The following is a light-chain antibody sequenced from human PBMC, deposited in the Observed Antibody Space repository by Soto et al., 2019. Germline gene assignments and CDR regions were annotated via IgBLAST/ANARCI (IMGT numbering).Light chain of an antibody. CDR2: GVT. Sequence: QSALTQPASVSGSPGQSITISCTGTSSDVGNSDYVSWYQHHPGKAPKLMISGVTNRPSGVSNRFSGSKSGNTASLTISGLQAEGEADYYCSSSATGTTDHVVFGGGTKVTVL. V-gene: IGLV2-14*03. CDR1: SSDVGNSDY. J-gene: IGLJ2*01. CDR3: SSSATGTTDHVV.